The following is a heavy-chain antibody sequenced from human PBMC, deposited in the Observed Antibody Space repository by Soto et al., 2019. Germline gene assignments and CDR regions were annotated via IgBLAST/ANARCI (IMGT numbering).Heavy chain of an antibody. CDR3: AREIDYGDYDY. J-gene: IGHJ4*02. Sequence: EVQLVESGGGLVQPGGSLRLSCAASGFTFSSYSMNWVRQAPGKGLEWVSYISSSSSTIYYADSVKGRFTISRDNAKNSLYLQMNSLRPEDTAVYYCAREIDYGDYDYWGQGTLVTVSS. D-gene: IGHD4-17*01. CDR1: GFTFSSYS. CDR2: ISSSSSTI. V-gene: IGHV3-48*01.